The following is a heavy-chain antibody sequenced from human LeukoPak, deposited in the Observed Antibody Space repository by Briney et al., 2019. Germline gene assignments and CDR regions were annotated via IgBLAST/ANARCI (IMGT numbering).Heavy chain of an antibody. V-gene: IGHV1-69*13. J-gene: IGHJ5*02. CDR3: ARGEYHSARASDNWFDP. CDR2: ITPIFGTA. D-gene: IGHD3-16*01. CDR1: GGTFSSYA. Sequence: GASVKVSCKASGGTFSSYAISWVRQAPGQGLEWMGGITPIFGTANYAQKFQGRVTITADESTSTAYMELSSLRSENTAVYYCARGEYHSARASDNWFDPWGQGTLVTVSS.